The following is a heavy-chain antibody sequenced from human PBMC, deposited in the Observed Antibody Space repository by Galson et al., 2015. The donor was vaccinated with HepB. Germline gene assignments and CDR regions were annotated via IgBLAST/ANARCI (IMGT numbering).Heavy chain of an antibody. Sequence: VKVSCKASGYTFTSYGISWVRQAPGQGLEWMGWISAYNGNTNYAQKLQGRVTMTTDTSTSTAYMELRSLRSDDTAVYYCARGPNHPRYDSSGYLFDYWGQGTLVTVSS. CDR2: ISAYNGNT. CDR3: ARGPNHPRYDSSGYLFDY. J-gene: IGHJ4*02. V-gene: IGHV1-18*01. CDR1: GYTFTSYG. D-gene: IGHD3-22*01.